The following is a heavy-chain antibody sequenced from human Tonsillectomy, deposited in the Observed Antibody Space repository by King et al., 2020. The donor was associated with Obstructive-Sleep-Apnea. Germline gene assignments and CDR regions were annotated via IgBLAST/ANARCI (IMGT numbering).Heavy chain of an antibody. J-gene: IGHJ6*02. Sequence: VQLVESGAEVKKPGESLKISCQGSGYSFSRYWIARVRQMPGKGLEWMGLVYPVDSHTKYSPSFQGQVTISADKSISTAYLQWSGLKASDTAMYFCARGHYYDGLDVWGQGTTVTVSS. V-gene: IGHV5-51*01. CDR1: GYSFSRYW. CDR3: ARGHYYDGLDV. CDR2: VYPVDSHT.